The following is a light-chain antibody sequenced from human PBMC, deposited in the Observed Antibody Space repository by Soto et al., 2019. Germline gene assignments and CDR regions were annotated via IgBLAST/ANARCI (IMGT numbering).Light chain of an antibody. V-gene: IGLV2-14*01. Sequence: QSALAQPASVSGSPGQSITISCTGTSSDVGRYDYVSWFQQHPGKTPKLLIDDVSNWPSGASDRFSGSKSGNTASLTISGLQPEDEADYYCSSFTSSSTFVFGTGTKVTVL. CDR1: SSDVGRYDY. CDR2: DVS. CDR3: SSFTSSSTFV. J-gene: IGLJ1*01.